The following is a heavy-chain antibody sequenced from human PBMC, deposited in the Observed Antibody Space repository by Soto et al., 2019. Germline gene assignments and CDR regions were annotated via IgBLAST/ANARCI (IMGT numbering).Heavy chain of an antibody. Sequence: PSETLSLTCTVSGGSISSYYWSWIRQPPGKGLEWIGYIYYSGSTNYNPSLKSRVTISVDTSKNQFSLKLSSVTAADTAVYYCARDGQYSSSLLAYWGQGTLVTVSS. CDR2: IYYSGST. CDR3: ARDGQYSSSLLAY. D-gene: IGHD6-13*01. J-gene: IGHJ4*02. CDR1: GGSISSYY. V-gene: IGHV4-59*01.